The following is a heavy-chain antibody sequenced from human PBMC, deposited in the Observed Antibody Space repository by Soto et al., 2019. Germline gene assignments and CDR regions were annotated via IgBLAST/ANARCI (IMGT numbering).Heavy chain of an antibody. Sequence: AASVKVSCKASGGTFSSYAISWVRQAPGQGLEWMGGTIPIFGTAHYAQKFQGRVTITADESTSTAYMELSSLRSEDTAVYYCARKSGAAELDYYSYYYGMDVWGQGTTVTVSS. V-gene: IGHV1-69*13. CDR2: TIPIFGTA. CDR3: ARKSGAAELDYYSYYYGMDV. CDR1: GGTFSSYA. J-gene: IGHJ6*02. D-gene: IGHD1-26*01.